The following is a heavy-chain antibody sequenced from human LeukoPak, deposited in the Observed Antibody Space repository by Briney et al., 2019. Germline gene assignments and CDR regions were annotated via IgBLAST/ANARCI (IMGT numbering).Heavy chain of an antibody. Sequence: SETLSLTCTVSGGSISSGTYFWTWIRQPAGKGLEWIGRIYTSGSTNYNPSLKSRVTMSVDTSKNQFSLKLSSVTAADTAVYYCARIAAAGDYYFDYWGQGTLVTVSS. D-gene: IGHD6-13*01. J-gene: IGHJ4*02. CDR1: GGSISSGTYF. V-gene: IGHV4-61*02. CDR3: ARIAAAGDYYFDY. CDR2: IYTSGST.